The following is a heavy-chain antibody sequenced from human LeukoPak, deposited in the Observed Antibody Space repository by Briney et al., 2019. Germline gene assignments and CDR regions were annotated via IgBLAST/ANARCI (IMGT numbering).Heavy chain of an antibody. J-gene: IGHJ4*02. CDR1: GYSFTGNW. CDR3: ARLISGGYCSGGSCLDY. CDR2: IYPGDSDT. D-gene: IGHD2-15*01. Sequence: GESLKISCEGSGYSFTGNWIGWVRQMPGKGLEWMGIIYPGDSDTRYSPSFQGQVTISADKSISTAYLQWSSLKASDTAMYYCARLISGGYCSGGSCLDYWGQGTLVTVSS. V-gene: IGHV5-51*01.